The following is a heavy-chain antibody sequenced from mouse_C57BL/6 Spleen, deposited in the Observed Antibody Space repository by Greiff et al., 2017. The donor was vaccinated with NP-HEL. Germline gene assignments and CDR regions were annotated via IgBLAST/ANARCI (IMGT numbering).Heavy chain of an antibody. V-gene: IGHV1-52*01. J-gene: IGHJ1*03. CDR3: ARGGVFYWYFDV. CDR1: GYTFTSYW. CDR2: IDPSDSET. Sequence: QVQLKQPGAELVRPGSSVKLSCKASGYTFTSYWMHWVKQRPIQGLEWIGNIDPSDSETHYNQKFKDKATLTVDKSSSTAYMQLSSLTSEDSAVYYCARGGVFYWYFDVWGTGTTVTVSS.